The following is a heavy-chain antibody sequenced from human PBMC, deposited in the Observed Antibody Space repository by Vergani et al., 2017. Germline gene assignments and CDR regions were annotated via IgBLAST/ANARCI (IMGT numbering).Heavy chain of an antibody. CDR1: GGSITSSSYS. V-gene: IGHV4-39*01. CDR2: IYHSGGA. Sequence: QLHLQESGPGLVKPSETLSLTCTVSGGSITSSSYSWGWIRQPPGKGLEWIGNIYHSGGAYYNPSLKGRVTISVDTSKNQFSLEVTSVTAADTAIYFCARTESFILRYFHWALWGQGTLVTVSS. J-gene: IGHJ4*02. D-gene: IGHD3-9*01. CDR3: ARTESFILRYFHWAL.